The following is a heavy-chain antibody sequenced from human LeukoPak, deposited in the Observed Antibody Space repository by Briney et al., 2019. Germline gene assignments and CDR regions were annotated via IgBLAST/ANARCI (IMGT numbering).Heavy chain of an antibody. Sequence: SQTLSLTCAVSGGSISSGPYAWSWIRQPPGKGLEWIGYIHHSGSTYYNPSLKSRVTISVDTSKNQFSLKLSSVTATDTAVYYCARGRTVTKKIDYWGQGTLVTVSS. CDR2: IHHSGST. J-gene: IGHJ4*02. CDR1: GGSISSGPYA. CDR3: ARGRTVTKKIDY. V-gene: IGHV4-30-2*01. D-gene: IGHD4-17*01.